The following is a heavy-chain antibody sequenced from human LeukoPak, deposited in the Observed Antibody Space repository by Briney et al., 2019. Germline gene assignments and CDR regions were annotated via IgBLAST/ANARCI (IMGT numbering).Heavy chain of an antibody. CDR3: ARLTGYQLLSAAFDI. V-gene: IGHV4-39*01. CDR2: IYYSGST. CDR1: GGSISSSSYY. Sequence: PSETLSLTCTVSGGSISSSSYYRGWIRQPPGKGLEWIGSIYYSGSTYYNPSLKSRVTISVDTSKNQFSLKLSSVTAADTAVYYCARLTGYQLLSAAFDIWGQGTMVTVSS. J-gene: IGHJ3*02. D-gene: IGHD2-2*01.